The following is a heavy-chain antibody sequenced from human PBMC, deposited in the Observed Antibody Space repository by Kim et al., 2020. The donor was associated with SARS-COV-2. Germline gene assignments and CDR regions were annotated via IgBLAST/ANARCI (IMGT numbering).Heavy chain of an antibody. CDR3: ARGRYCSSTSCYRTYYYGMDV. D-gene: IGHD2-2*01. Sequence: ASVKVSCKASGYTFTSYGISWVRQAPGQGLEWMGWISAYNGNTNYAQKLQGRVTMTTDTSTSTAYMELRSLRSDDTAVYYCARGRYCSSTSCYRTYYYGMDVWGQGTTVTVSS. CDR1: GYTFTSYG. J-gene: IGHJ6*02. CDR2: ISAYNGNT. V-gene: IGHV1-18*01.